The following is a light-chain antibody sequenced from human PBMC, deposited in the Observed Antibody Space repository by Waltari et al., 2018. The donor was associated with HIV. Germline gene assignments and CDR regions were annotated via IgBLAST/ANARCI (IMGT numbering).Light chain of an antibody. J-gene: IGLJ1*01. CDR2: EVT. Sequence: QSALTQPASVSGSPGQSITISCTGTSSDVGSYTLVSWYQHHPGKAPKLMIFEVTKRPSGVSNRFSGSKSGNTASLTISVLQADDEADYYCCSYAGSSAFVFGTGTKVTVL. CDR1: SSDVGSYTL. CDR3: CSYAGSSAFV. V-gene: IGLV2-23*02.